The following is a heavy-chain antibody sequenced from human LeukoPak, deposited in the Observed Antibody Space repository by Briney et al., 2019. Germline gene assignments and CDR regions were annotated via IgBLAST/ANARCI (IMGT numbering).Heavy chain of an antibody. D-gene: IGHD4-17*01. CDR3: AKVNGDYYGMDV. V-gene: IGHV3-30*18. Sequence: PGRSLRLSCAASGFTFSSYGMHWVRQAPGKGLEWVAVISYDGSNKYYADSVKGRFTISRDNSKNTLYLQMNSLRAEDTAVYYCAKVNGDYYGMDVWGQGTTVTVSS. CDR1: GFTFSSYG. CDR2: ISYDGSNK. J-gene: IGHJ6*02.